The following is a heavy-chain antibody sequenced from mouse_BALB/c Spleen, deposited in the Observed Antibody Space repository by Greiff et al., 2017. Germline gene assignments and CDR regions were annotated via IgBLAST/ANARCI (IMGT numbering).Heavy chain of an antibody. CDR1: GFNIKDYY. CDR3: ASPFDGYQYAMDY. V-gene: IGHV14-1*02. Sequence: VHVKQSGAELVRPGALVKLSCKASGFNIKDYYMHWVKQRPEQGLEWIGWIDPENGNTIYDPKFQGKASITADTSSNTAYLQLSSLTSEDTAVYYCASPFDGYQYAMDYWGQGTSVTVSS. D-gene: IGHD2-3*01. J-gene: IGHJ4*01. CDR2: IDPENGNT.